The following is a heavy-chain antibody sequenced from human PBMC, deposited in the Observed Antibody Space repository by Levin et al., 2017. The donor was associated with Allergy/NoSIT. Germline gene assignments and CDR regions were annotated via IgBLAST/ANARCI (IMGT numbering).Heavy chain of an antibody. CDR1: GFTFRSYS. J-gene: IGHJ6*02. Sequence: GESLKISCAASGFTFRSYSMHWVRQAPGRGLEWISYISSSSNTKYYADSVKGRFTISRDNAKNSLFLQMNSLRVEDPAVYYCARDRNWNYEIFYYAMDVWGQGTMVTVSS. V-gene: IGHV3-48*01. CDR2: ISSSSNTK. CDR3: ARDRNWNYEIFYYAMDV. D-gene: IGHD1-7*01.